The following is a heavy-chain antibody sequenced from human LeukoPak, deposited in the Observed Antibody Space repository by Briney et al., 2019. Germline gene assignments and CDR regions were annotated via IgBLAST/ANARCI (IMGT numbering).Heavy chain of an antibody. CDR2: ISSGGHST. Sequence: GGSLRLSCAASGFTYSIYAMTWVRQAPGKGLEWVSSISSGGHSTYYAGSVKGRFTISRDNSKNTLYLQMNSLRAEDTAVYYWAKGAGQWLVPSEYFQYWGQGTLVTVSS. CDR1: GFTYSIYA. J-gene: IGHJ1*01. V-gene: IGHV3-23*01. CDR3: AKGAGQWLVPSEYFQY. D-gene: IGHD6-19*01.